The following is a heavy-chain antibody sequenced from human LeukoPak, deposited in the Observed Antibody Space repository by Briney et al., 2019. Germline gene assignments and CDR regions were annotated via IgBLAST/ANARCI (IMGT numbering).Heavy chain of an antibody. J-gene: IGHJ6*02. CDR1: GYTFTSYD. D-gene: IGHD3-10*01. CDR2: MNPNSGNT. CDR3: ARGAGENYGSGPSDLINGMDV. Sequence: ASVKVSCKSSGYTFTSYDINWVRPATGQGLEWMGWMNPNSGNTGYAQKFQGRVTMTRNTSISTAYMELSSLRSEDTAVYYCARGAGENYGSGPSDLINGMDVWGQGTTVTVSS. V-gene: IGHV1-8*01.